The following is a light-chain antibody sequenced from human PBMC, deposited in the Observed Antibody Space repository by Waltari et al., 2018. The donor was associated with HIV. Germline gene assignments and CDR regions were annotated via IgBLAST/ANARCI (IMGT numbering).Light chain of an antibody. Sequence: QSVLTQPPSASGTPGQRVTISCSGSSSNIGRNYVYWYQQLPGTAPKLLIYRNNQRPSGVPDGFSGSTSVTSASLAISGLRSEDEADYYCAAWNDSLSGYVFGTGTKVTV. V-gene: IGLV1-47*01. J-gene: IGLJ1*01. CDR2: RNN. CDR3: AAWNDSLSGYV. CDR1: SSNIGRNY.